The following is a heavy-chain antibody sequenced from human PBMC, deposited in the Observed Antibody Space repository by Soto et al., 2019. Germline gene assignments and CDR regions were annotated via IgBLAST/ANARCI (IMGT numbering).Heavy chain of an antibody. V-gene: IGHV3-23*01. J-gene: IGHJ5*02. D-gene: IGHD2-15*01. CDR1: GFTFSSYA. CDR3: AKDGDHIVVVVAATFPRWFDP. CDR2: ISGSGGST. Sequence: EVQLLESGGGLVQPGGSLRLSCAASGFTFSSYAMSWVRQAPGKGLEWVSAISGSGGSTYYADSVKGPFTISRDNSKNALYLQMNRLRAEDKAVYYCAKDGDHIVVVVAATFPRWFDPWGQGTLVTVSS.